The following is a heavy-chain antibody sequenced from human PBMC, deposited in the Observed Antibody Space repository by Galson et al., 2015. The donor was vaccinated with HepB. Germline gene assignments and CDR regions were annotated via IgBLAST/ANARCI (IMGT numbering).Heavy chain of an antibody. J-gene: IGHJ4*02. V-gene: IGHV3-30-3*01. CDR3: ARDFGWNFDL. Sequence: SLRLSCAASGFTFSAHNMHWVRQAPVKGLEWLAIISPDGSTTIYADSVKGQFTISRDNSKNSLFLQVDGLRPEDTAMYYCARDFGWNFDLWGQGTLVTASS. CDR1: GFTFSAHN. CDR2: ISPDGSTT. D-gene: IGHD3-9*01.